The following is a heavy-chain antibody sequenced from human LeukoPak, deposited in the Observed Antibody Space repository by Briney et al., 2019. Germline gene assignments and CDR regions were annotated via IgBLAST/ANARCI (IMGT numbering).Heavy chain of an antibody. J-gene: IGHJ4*02. CDR2: IRSKAYGGTT. V-gene: IGHV3-49*04. D-gene: IGHD3-10*01. CDR3: TSVPWFGELLSDY. CDR1: GFTFGDYA. Sequence: GRSLRLSCTASGFTFGDYAMSWVRQAPGKGLEWVGFIRSKAYGGTTEYAASVKGRFTISRDDSKSIAYLQMNSLKTEDTAVYYCTSVPWFGELLSDYWGQGTLVTVSS.